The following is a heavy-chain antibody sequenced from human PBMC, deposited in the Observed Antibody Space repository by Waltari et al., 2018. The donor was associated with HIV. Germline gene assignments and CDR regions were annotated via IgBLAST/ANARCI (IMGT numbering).Heavy chain of an antibody. J-gene: IGHJ4*02. CDR2: ISWNSGSI. Sequence: EVQLVESGGGLVQPGRSLRLSCAALGFTFDDYAMHWVRQAPGKGLEWVAGISWNSGSIGYEDSVKGRFTSSRDNAKNSVYLEMNSLRTEDTALYYCAKGPFDYWGQGTLVTVSS. CDR1: GFTFDDYA. V-gene: IGHV3-9*01. CDR3: AKGPFDY.